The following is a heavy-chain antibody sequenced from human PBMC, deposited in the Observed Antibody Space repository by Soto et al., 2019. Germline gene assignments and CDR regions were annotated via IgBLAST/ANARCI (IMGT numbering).Heavy chain of an antibody. CDR3: LRSVLEGGH. V-gene: IGHV3-74*01. CDR2: VSNDGRTT. J-gene: IGHJ4*02. Sequence: EVQLLESGGGLVQPGGSLRLSCATSGFSLRNSWMHWVRQAPGKGLLWVARVSNDGRTTWYADSVKGRFTISTDNDRNTLKLQMNSLRAEDTAVYDCLRSVLEGGHWGQGTLVTVSS. CDR1: GFSLRNSW. D-gene: IGHD3-16*01.